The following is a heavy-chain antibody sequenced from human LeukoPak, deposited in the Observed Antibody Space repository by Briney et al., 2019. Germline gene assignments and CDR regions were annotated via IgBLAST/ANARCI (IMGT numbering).Heavy chain of an antibody. CDR1: GYTFTSYY. V-gene: IGHV1-46*01. D-gene: IGHD2-2*01. Sequence: GASVKVSCKASGYTFTSYYMHWVRQAPGQGLEWMGIINPSGGSTSYAQKFQGRVTMTRDMSTSTAYMELSSLRSEDTAMYYCARDTRHRYCSGTNCYRGWFDPWGQGTLVTVSS. CDR2: INPSGGST. CDR3: ARDTRHRYCSGTNCYRGWFDP. J-gene: IGHJ5*02.